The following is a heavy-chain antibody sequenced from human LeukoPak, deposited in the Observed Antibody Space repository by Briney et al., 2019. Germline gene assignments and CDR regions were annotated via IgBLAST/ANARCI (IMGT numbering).Heavy chain of an antibody. CDR2: IIPILGIA. Sequence: ASVKVSCKASGGTFSSYAISWVRQAPGQGLEWMGRIIPILGIANYAQKSQGRVTITADKSTSTAYMELSSLRSEDTAVYYCARAMTPFSPSDYWGQGTLVTVSS. J-gene: IGHJ4*02. CDR3: ARAMTPFSPSDY. V-gene: IGHV1-69*04. CDR1: GGTFSSYA. D-gene: IGHD2-15*01.